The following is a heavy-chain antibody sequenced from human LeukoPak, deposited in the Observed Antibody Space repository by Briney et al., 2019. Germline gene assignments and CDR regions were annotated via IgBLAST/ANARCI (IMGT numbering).Heavy chain of an antibody. Sequence: GGSLRLSCAASGFTVSSNYMSWVRQAPGKGLEWVSVIYSGGSTYYADSVKGRFTISRDNSKNTLYLQMNSLRAEDTAVYYCARAPRPEVPTTVTTNTHPYFDYWGQGTLVTVSS. J-gene: IGHJ4*02. D-gene: IGHD4-17*01. CDR3: ARAPRPEVPTTVTTNTHPYFDY. CDR2: IYSGGST. V-gene: IGHV3-66*01. CDR1: GFTVSSNY.